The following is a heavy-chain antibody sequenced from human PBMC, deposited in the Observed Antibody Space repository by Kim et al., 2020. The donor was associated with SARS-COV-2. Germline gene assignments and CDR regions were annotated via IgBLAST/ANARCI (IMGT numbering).Heavy chain of an antibody. Sequence: SETLSLTCTVSGGSISSYYRCWIRLPQPKGLELIWFIYYSCSTNYNPSLQIRFTITVSASTNQFSLTLNSVTAAATATYFCSCGIYFGM. CDR3: SCGIYFGM. V-gene: IGHV4-59*01. J-gene: IGHJ6*01. D-gene: IGHD5-12*01. CDR2: IYYSCST. CDR1: GGSISSYY.